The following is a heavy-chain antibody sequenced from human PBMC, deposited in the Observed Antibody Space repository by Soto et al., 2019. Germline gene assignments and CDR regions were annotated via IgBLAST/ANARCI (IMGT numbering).Heavy chain of an antibody. CDR3: TTLPFAPDY. Sequence: GGSLRLSCAASGFTFSNAWMSWVRQAPGKGLEWVGRIKSKTNSGTTDYDAPVKGRFTISREDSKNTLYLQINSLKTEDTAGYYCTTLPFAPDYWGQGTLVTVSS. CDR1: GFTFSNAW. J-gene: IGHJ4*02. CDR2: IKSKTNSGTT. V-gene: IGHV3-15*01.